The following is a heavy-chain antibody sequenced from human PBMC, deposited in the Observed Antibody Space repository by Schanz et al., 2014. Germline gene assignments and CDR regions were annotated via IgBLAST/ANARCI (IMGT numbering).Heavy chain of an antibody. CDR3: ARLNYDSSRHPYYYGLDV. Sequence: QVQLQESGPGLVKPSETLSLTCTVSGGSISRYYWNWIRQPPGKGLEWIGYVYYTGSTNYNPSLESEVTIPVGTSKNRFPLKRPSGAAADTAVYYCARLNYDSSRHPYYYGLDVWGQGTTVTVSS. V-gene: IGHV4-59*08. CDR2: VYYTGST. J-gene: IGHJ6*02. D-gene: IGHD3-22*01. CDR1: GGSISRYY.